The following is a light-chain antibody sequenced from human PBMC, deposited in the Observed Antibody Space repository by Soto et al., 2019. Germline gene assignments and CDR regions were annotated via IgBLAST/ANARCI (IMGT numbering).Light chain of an antibody. CDR2: DAF. CDR3: QQNNSYPWT. J-gene: IGKJ1*01. CDR1: RIISDW. V-gene: IGKV1-5*01. Sequence: DGHLSQSRSTLSASTVARATLTFRASRIISDWLAWYQKAPGKAPKLIIFDAFSVKGGVPSSFSGGGSGTEFTLTSSSLHPDDSAIYYCQQNNSYPWTFGLGTKVDI.